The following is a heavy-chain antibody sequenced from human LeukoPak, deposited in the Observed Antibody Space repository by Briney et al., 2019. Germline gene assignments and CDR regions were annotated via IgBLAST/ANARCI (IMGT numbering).Heavy chain of an antibody. CDR3: ARGYYDSGGYYFGLRYFDY. J-gene: IGHJ4*02. D-gene: IGHD3-22*01. V-gene: IGHV3-48*02. Sequence: GGSLRLSCAATGFTFSSYSMNWVRQAPGKGLEWVSYISSNSGSTYYADSVKGRFTISRDNAKNSLYLQMNSLRDEDTAVYYCARGYYDSGGYYFGLRYFDYWGQGTLVTVSS. CDR2: ISSNSGST. CDR1: GFTFSSYS.